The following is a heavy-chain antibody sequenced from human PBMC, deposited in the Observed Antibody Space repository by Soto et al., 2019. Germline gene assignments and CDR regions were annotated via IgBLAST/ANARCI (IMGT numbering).Heavy chain of an antibody. CDR2: MNAKSGDT. V-gene: IGHV1-8*01. Sequence: DLEQSGAEVKRPGASVKVSCKASGYTFSDFDINWLRQASGQGPEWMGWMNAKSGDTFFAQRFQGKFNIAWDTSLSTAYMEVGSLTSDDTAMYYCARGNPFNYAGFDVWGQGTTVAVSS. CDR1: GYTFSDFD. D-gene: IGHD3-16*01. J-gene: IGHJ6*02. CDR3: ARGNPFNYAGFDV.